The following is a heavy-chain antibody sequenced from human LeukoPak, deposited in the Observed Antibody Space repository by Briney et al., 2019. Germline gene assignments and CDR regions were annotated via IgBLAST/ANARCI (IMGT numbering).Heavy chain of an antibody. V-gene: IGHV4-4*07. CDR2: IYTSGST. CDR1: GGSISSYY. CDR3: AREYGWAIYWYFDL. J-gene: IGHJ2*01. Sequence: SETLSLTCTVSGGSISSYYWSWIRQPAGKGLEWIGRIYTSGSTNYNPSLKGRVTMSVDTSKNQFSLKLSSVTAADTAVYYCAREYGWAIYWYFDLWGRGTLVTVSS. D-gene: IGHD6-19*01.